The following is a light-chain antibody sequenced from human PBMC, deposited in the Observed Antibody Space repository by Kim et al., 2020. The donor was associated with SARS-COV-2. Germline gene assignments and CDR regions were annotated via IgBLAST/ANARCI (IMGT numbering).Light chain of an antibody. V-gene: IGKV1-16*02. CDR1: QGISNY. CDR2: AAS. J-gene: IGKJ2*01. CDR3: QQYNSYPYT. Sequence: SVGYIVSITCRASQGISNYLAWFQQKPVKAPVSLIYAASTLQSGVPSKFSCIGSGTDFTLTISSLQPEVFATDYCQQYNSYPYTFGQGTKLEI.